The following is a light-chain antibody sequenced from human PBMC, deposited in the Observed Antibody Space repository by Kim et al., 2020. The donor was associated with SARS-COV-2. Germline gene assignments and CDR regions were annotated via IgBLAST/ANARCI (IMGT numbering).Light chain of an antibody. CDR2: AAS. Sequence: ASVGERVTITCRASKGISNYLAWYQQKPGKVTKLLSYAASTLQSGVPSRISGSGSGTDFTLTISSLQPEDVATYYCQKYNSASWTFGKGTKVDIK. CDR3: QKYNSASWT. V-gene: IGKV1-27*01. CDR1: KGISNY. J-gene: IGKJ1*01.